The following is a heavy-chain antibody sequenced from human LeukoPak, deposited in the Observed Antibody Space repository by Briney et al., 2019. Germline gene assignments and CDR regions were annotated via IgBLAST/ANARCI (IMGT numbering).Heavy chain of an antibody. J-gene: IGHJ4*02. CDR3: ARDTYGDYAYDY. V-gene: IGHV4-59*01. CDR2: IYYSGST. CDR1: GGSISSYY. D-gene: IGHD4-17*01. Sequence: PSETLSLTCTVSGGSISSYYWSWIRQPPGKGLEWIGYIYYSGSTNYNPSLKSRVTKSVDTSKNQFSLKLSSVTAADTAVYYCARDTYGDYAYDYWGQGTLVTFSS.